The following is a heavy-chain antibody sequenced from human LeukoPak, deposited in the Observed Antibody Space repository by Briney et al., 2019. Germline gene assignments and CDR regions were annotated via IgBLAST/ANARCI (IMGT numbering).Heavy chain of an antibody. CDR3: AREGVVVPAAMNEFDP. D-gene: IGHD2-2*01. V-gene: IGHV4-30-4*01. CDR2: IYYSGST. CDR1: GGSISSGDYY. J-gene: IGHJ5*02. Sequence: PSQTLSLTCTVSGGSISSGDYYWSWIRQPPGKGLEWIGYIYYSGSTYYNPSLKSRVTISVDTSKNQFSLKLSSVTAADTAVYYCAREGVVVPAAMNEFDPWGQGTLVTVSS.